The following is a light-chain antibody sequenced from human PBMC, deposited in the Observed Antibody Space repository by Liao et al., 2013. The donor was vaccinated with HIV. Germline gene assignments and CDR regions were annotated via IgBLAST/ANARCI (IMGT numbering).Light chain of an antibody. V-gene: IGLV3-25*01. CDR2: KDT. CDR3: QSADSSATCPV. J-gene: IGLJ3*02. Sequence: SYVLIQPPSVSVAPGQTAIITCGGDNIGSDTVHWYQQKPGQAPVLVMYKDTERPSGIPERFSGSSSGTTVTLTISGVQAEDEADYYCQSADSSATCPVFGGGTKLTVL. CDR1: NIGSDT.